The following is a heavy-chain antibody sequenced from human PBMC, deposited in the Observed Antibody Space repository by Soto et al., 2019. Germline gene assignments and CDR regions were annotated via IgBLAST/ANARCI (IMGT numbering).Heavy chain of an antibody. CDR2: ISSSSSYI. D-gene: IGHD2-2*01. J-gene: IGHJ6*02. Sequence: PGGSLRLSCAASGFTFSSYSMNWVRQAPGKGLEWVSSISSSSSYIYYADSVKGRFTISRDNAKNSLYLQMNSLRAEDTAVYYCARADIVVVPAASYVDYYGMDVWGQGTTVTVSS. CDR1: GFTFSSYS. CDR3: ARADIVVVPAASYVDYYGMDV. V-gene: IGHV3-21*01.